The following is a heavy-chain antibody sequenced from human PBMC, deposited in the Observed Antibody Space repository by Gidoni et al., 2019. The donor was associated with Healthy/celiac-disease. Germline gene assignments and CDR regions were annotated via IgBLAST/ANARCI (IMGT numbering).Heavy chain of an antibody. Sequence: EVQLLESGGGLVQPGGSLRLSCAASGFTFSSYAMSWVRQAPGKGLEWVSAISGSGGSTYYADSVKGRFTISRDNSKNTLYLQMNSLRAEDTAVYYCAKDQGVVVAATGAFDIWGQGTMVTVSS. D-gene: IGHD2-15*01. CDR1: GFTFSSYA. V-gene: IGHV3-23*01. CDR2: ISGSGGST. CDR3: AKDQGVVVAATGAFDI. J-gene: IGHJ3*02.